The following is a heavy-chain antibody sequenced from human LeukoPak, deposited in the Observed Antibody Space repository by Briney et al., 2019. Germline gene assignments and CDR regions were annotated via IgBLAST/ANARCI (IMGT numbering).Heavy chain of an antibody. V-gene: IGHV3-30*02. CDR3: ARGGDILTGYDFDI. CDR1: GFTFSSYG. D-gene: IGHD3-9*01. J-gene: IGHJ3*02. Sequence: PGGSLRLSCAASGFTFSSYGMHWVRQAPGKGLEWVAFIRYDGSNKYYADSVKGRFTISRDNSKNTLYLQMNSLRAEDTAVYYCARGGDILTGYDFDIWGQGTMVTVSS. CDR2: IRYDGSNK.